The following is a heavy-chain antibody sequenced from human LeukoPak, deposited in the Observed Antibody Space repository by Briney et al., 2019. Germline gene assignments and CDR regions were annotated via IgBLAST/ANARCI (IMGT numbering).Heavy chain of an antibody. Sequence: GGSLRLSCAASGFTFSSYSMNWVRQAPGKGLEWVSSISSSSSYIYYADSVKGRFTISRDNAKNSLYLQMNSLRTEDTAVYYCASLSGIQLLSGDYWGQGTLVTVSS. J-gene: IGHJ4*02. V-gene: IGHV3-21*01. CDR1: GFTFSSYS. CDR3: ASLSGIQLLSGDY. CDR2: ISSSSSYI. D-gene: IGHD5-18*01.